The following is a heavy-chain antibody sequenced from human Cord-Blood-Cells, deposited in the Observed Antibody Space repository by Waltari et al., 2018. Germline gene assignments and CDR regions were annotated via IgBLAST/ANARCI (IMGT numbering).Heavy chain of an antibody. Sequence: QVQLVQSGAEVKKPGSSVKVSCKASGGTFSSYAISWVRQAPGQGLEWMGGIIPSFGTANYAQKFQGRVTITADESTSTAYMELSSLRSEDTAVYYCASGYSYGYSDYYYGMDVWGQGTTVTVSS. D-gene: IGHD5-18*01. CDR1: GGTFSSYA. CDR3: ASGYSYGYSDYYYGMDV. V-gene: IGHV1-69*12. J-gene: IGHJ6*02. CDR2: IIPSFGTA.